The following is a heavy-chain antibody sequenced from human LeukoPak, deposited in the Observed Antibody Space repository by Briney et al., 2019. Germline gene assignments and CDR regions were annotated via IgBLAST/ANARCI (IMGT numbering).Heavy chain of an antibody. D-gene: IGHD5-18*01. V-gene: IGHV4-39*01. J-gene: IGHJ5*02. CDR3: ARRGYSLNWFDP. CDR1: GGSISSSSYY. Sequence: SETLSLTCTVSGGSISSSSYYWGWIRQPPGKGLEWIGSIYYSGSTNYNPSLKSRVTISVDTSKNQFSLKLSSVTAADTAVYYCARRGYSLNWFDPWGQGTLVTVSS. CDR2: IYYSGST.